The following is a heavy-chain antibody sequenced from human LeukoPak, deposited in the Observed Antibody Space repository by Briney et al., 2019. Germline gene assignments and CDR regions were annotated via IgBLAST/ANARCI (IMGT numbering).Heavy chain of an antibody. V-gene: IGHV3-74*01. J-gene: IGHJ4*02. Sequence: PGGSLRLSCVASGFTFSSFEVTWVRQGPGKGLVWVSRINSDGSSTTYGDSVKGRFTISRDNAKNTLYMYIHSLRAEDTAVYYCAREYYDSSGSPYFDYWGQGTLVTVSS. CDR1: GFTFSSFE. D-gene: IGHD3-22*01. CDR3: AREYYDSSGSPYFDY. CDR2: INSDGSST.